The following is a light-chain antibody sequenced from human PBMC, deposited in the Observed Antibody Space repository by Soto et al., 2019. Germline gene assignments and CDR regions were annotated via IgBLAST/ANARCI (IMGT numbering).Light chain of an antibody. CDR3: MQALQTPPT. CDR2: LGS. CDR1: QSLLHSNGYNY. Sequence: DIVMTQSPLSLPVTPGEPASISCRSSQSLLHSNGYNYLDWYLQKPGQSPQVLIYLGSHRASGVPDRFSGSGSGTDFTLKISRVEAEDVGLYYCMQALQTPPTFGGGTKVEIK. J-gene: IGKJ4*01. V-gene: IGKV2-28*01.